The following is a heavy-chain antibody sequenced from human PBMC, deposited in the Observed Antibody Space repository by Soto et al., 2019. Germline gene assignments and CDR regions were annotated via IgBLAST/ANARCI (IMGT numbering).Heavy chain of an antibody. CDR3: ARGINYYDSSGDSWFDP. Sequence: PGGSLRLSCAASGFTFSSYSMNWIRQPPGKGLEWIGTIYYSGTSYHNPSLKSRVTISVDTSKNQFSLKLSSVTAADTAVYYCARGINYYDSSGDSWFDPWGQGTLVTVSS. V-gene: IGHV4-39*07. D-gene: IGHD3-22*01. CDR1: GFTFSSYS. J-gene: IGHJ5*02. CDR2: IYYSGTS.